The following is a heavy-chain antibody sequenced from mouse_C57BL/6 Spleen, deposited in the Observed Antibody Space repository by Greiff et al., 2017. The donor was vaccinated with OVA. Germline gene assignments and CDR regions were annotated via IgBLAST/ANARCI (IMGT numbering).Heavy chain of an antibody. D-gene: IGHD1-1*01. V-gene: IGHV1-82*01. CDR2: IYPGDGDT. CDR3: ARDPYYYGSSPYYYAMDY. CDR1: GYAFSSSW. Sequence: QVHVKQSGPELVKPGASVKISCKASGYAFSSSWMNWVKQRPGKGLEWIGRIYPGDGDTNYNGKFKGKATLTADKSSSTAYMQLSSLTSEDSAVYFCARDPYYYGSSPYYYAMDYWGQGTSVTVSS. J-gene: IGHJ4*01.